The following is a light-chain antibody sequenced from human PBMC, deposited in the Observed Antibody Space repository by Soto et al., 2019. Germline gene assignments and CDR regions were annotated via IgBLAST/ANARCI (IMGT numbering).Light chain of an antibody. CDR1: QSISSW. Sequence: DLQMTQSPSTLSASVGDRVTITCRASQSISSWLAWYQHKPGTAPKLLIYKASTLASGVPSRFSGIRSGTEFTLTVSSLQPDDFATYYCQQYNDSFPYTFDQGTKLEIK. J-gene: IGKJ2*01. CDR3: QQYNDSFPYT. CDR2: KAS. V-gene: IGKV1-5*03.